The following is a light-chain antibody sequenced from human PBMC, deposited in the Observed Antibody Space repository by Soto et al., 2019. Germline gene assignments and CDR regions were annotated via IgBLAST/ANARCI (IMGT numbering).Light chain of an antibody. CDR2: QDS. CDR3: QAWDSSTWV. J-gene: IGLJ1*01. CDR1: KLGEKY. V-gene: IGLV3-1*01. Sequence: SYELTQPPSVSVSPGQTASITCSGDKLGEKYACWYQQKPGQSPVLVIYQDSKRPSGIPERFSGSNSGNTATLTISGTQAMDEADYYCQAWDSSTWVFGTGTKLTVL.